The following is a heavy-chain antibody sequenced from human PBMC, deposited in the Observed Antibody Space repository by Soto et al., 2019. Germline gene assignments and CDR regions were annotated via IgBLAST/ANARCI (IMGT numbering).Heavy chain of an antibody. J-gene: IGHJ4*02. CDR2: ISGSGGST. D-gene: IGHD3-22*01. CDR3: AKLSSAHYYDSSGPFDY. Sequence: GSLRLSCAASGFTFSSYAMSWVRQAPGKGLEWVSAISGSGGSTYYADSVKGRFTISRDNSKNTLYLQMNSLRAEDTAVYYCAKLSSAHYYDSSGPFDYWGQGTLVTVSS. V-gene: IGHV3-23*01. CDR1: GFTFSSYA.